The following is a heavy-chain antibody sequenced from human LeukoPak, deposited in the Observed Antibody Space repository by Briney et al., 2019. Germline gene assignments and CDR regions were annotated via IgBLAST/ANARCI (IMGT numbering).Heavy chain of an antibody. J-gene: IGHJ4*02. CDR3: AKDQGLLWFGDAFDY. CDR2: ISGSGGST. V-gene: IGHV3-23*01. CDR1: GFTFSSYA. D-gene: IGHD3-10*01. Sequence: GGSLRLSCAASGFTFSSYAMNWVRQAPGKGLEWVSIISGSGGSTYYADSVKGRFTISGDNSKNTLYLQMNSLRAEDTAVYYCAKDQGLLWFGDAFDYWGQGTLVTVSS.